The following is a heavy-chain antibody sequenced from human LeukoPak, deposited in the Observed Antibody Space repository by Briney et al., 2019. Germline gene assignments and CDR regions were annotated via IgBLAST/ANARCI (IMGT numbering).Heavy chain of an antibody. CDR2: IYHSGST. J-gene: IGHJ4*02. CDR3: ARDLSDFPRELDY. Sequence: SETLSLTCTVSGYSIRSGYYWGWIRQPPGKGLEWIGSIYHSGSTYYNPSLKSRVTISVDTSKNQFSLKLSSVTAADTAVYYCARDLSDFPRELDYWGQGTLVTVSS. CDR1: GYSIRSGYY. D-gene: IGHD1-7*01. V-gene: IGHV4-38-2*02.